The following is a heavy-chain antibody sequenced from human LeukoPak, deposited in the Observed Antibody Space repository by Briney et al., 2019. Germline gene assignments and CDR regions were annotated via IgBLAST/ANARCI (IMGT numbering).Heavy chain of an antibody. CDR3: ARGQLFTHRRITIFGVARNFYYMDV. Sequence: SETLSLTCSVSGDSISSSSHYWGWIRQPPGKGLEWIGSIHYSGSTYSNPSLKGGASISVDTSKNQFSLKLSSVTAADTAVYYCARGQLFTHRRITIFGVARNFYYMDVWGKGTTVTVSS. CDR2: IHYSGST. CDR1: GDSISSSSHY. V-gene: IGHV4-39*02. D-gene: IGHD3-3*01. J-gene: IGHJ6*03.